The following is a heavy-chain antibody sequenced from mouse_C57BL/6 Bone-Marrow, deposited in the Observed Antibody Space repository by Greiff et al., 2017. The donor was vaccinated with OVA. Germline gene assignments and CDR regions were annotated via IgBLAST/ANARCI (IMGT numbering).Heavy chain of an antibody. V-gene: IGHV5-4*01. J-gene: IGHJ2*01. CDR1: GSPFSSYA. Sequence: EVQLVESGGGLVKPGGSLKLSCAASGSPFSSYAMSWVRQTPEKRRGWVATISDGGSYTYYPDNVKGRFTISRDNAKNNLYLQMSHLKSEDTAMYYCARDGGLLLYYFDYWGQGTTLTVSS. CDR3: ARDGGLLLYYFDY. D-gene: IGHD2-3*01. CDR2: ISDGGSYT.